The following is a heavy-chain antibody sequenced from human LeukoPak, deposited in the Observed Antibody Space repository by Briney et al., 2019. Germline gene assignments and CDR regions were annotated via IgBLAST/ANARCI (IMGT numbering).Heavy chain of an antibody. J-gene: IGHJ4*02. CDR3: VKDKQQLVLGYFDY. Sequence: GGSLRLSCSASGFTFSSYAMNWVRQAPGKGLEYVSAISSNGGSTYYADSVKGRFTISRDNSKNTLYLQMSSLRAEDTAVYYCVKDKQQLVLGYFDYWGQGTLVTVSS. CDR1: GFTFSSYA. CDR2: ISSNGGST. D-gene: IGHD6-13*01. V-gene: IGHV3-64D*06.